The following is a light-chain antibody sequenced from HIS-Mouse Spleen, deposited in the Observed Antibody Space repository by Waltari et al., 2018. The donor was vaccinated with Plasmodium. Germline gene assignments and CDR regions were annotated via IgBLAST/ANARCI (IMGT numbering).Light chain of an antibody. V-gene: IGKV1-39*01. CDR3: QQSYSTPGT. CDR1: QSISSY. CDR2: AAS. Sequence: DIQMTQSPSSLSASVGDRVTITCRSSQSISSYLNWYQPKPGKAPKLLIYAASSLQSGVPARFSGSGSGTDFTLTISSLQPEDFATYYCQQSYSTPGTFGGGTKVEIK. J-gene: IGKJ4*01.